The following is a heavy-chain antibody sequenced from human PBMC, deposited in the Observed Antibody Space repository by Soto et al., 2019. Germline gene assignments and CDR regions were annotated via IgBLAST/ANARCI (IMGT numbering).Heavy chain of an antibody. J-gene: IGHJ6*03. CDR2: IYYSGST. V-gene: IGHV4-59*01. CDR1: GGSISSYY. Sequence: PSETLSLTCTVSGGSISSYYWSWIRQPPGKGLEWVGYIYYSGSTNYNPSLKSRVTISVDTSKDQFSLKLSSVTAADTAVYYCARYALTPGYSYMDVWGKGTTVTVSS. CDR3: ARYALTPGYSYMDV.